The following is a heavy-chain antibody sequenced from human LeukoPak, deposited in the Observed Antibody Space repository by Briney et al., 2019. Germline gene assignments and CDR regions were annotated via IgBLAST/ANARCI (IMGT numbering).Heavy chain of an antibody. CDR1: GFTFSSYG. J-gene: IGHJ4*02. Sequence: PGRSLRLSCAASGFTFSSYGMHWVRQAPGKGLEWVAVIWYDGSNKYYADSVKGRFTISRDNSKNTLYLQMNSLRAEDTAVYYCARRIWRAAEIDYWGQGTLVTVSS. CDR2: IWYDGSNK. D-gene: IGHD2-15*01. V-gene: IGHV3-33*01. CDR3: ARRIWRAAEIDY.